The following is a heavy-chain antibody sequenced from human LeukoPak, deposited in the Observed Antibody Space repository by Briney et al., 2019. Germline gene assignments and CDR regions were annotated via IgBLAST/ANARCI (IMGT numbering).Heavy chain of an antibody. CDR3: ARVFLDSSGYWGPGY. CDR1: RYMFSSYG. V-gene: IGHV1-18*01. J-gene: IGHJ4*02. Sequence: GVSVKVSCKASRYMFSSYGINWVRQAPGQGVEWMGWISGYNGNTNYAKKLQGRVTMTTDTSTSTAYMELRSLRSDDTAVYYCARVFLDSSGYWGPGYWGQGTLVTVSS. D-gene: IGHD3-22*01. CDR2: ISGYNGNT.